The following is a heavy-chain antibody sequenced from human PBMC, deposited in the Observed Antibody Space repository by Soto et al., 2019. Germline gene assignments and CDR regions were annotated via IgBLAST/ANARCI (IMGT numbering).Heavy chain of an antibody. CDR1: CGSIISGDYY. J-gene: IGHJ4*02. CDR2: IYYSGST. CDR3: ARASYGSGSNY. D-gene: IGHD3-10*01. Sequence: PSETLSLTCTFSCGSIISGDYYWSWIRQPPGKGLEWIGYIYYSGSTYYNPSLKSRVTISVDTSKNQFSLKLSSVTAADTAVYYCARASYGSGSNYWGQGTLVTVSS. V-gene: IGHV4-30-4*01.